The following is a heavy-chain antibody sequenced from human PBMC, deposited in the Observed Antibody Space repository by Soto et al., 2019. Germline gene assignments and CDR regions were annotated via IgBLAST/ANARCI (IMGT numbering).Heavy chain of an antibody. CDR1: GFTFSGYG. D-gene: IGHD6-6*01. V-gene: IGHV3-30*02. Sequence: GGSLRLSCAASGFTFSGYGMHWVRQAPGKGLEWVAVTRHDGSNTYYAQKFQGRVTMTTDTSTSTAYMELGSLRSDDTAVYYCARDLRNRYSSSILGYWGQGTLVTVSS. J-gene: IGHJ4*02. CDR3: ARDLRNRYSSSILGY. CDR2: TRHDGSNT.